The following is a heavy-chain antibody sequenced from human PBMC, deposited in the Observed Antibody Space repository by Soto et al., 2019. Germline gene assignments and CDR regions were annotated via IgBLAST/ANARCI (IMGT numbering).Heavy chain of an antibody. CDR1: GFTFSDYY. V-gene: IGHV3-11*05. D-gene: IGHD3-10*01. CDR2: ISSSSRYT. Sequence: QVQLVESGGGLVKPGGSLRLSCAASGFTFSDYYMSWIRQAPGKGLEWVSYISSSSRYTNYADSVKGRFTISRDNAKNSLYVQMNSLRAEDTAVYYCARDRPRVRGVNHSGMDVWGPGTTVTVSS. J-gene: IGHJ6*02. CDR3: ARDRPRVRGVNHSGMDV.